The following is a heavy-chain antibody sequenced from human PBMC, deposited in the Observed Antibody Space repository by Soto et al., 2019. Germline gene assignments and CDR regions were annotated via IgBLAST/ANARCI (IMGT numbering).Heavy chain of an antibody. V-gene: IGHV3-23*01. CDR3: ANVVVVAATDAFDI. CDR1: GFTFNNYA. CDR2: ISGSGGST. D-gene: IGHD2-15*01. Sequence: GGSLRLSCAASGFTFNNYAMSWVCQAPGKGLEWVSAISGSGGSTYYADSVKGRFTISRDNSKNTLYLQMNSLRAEDTAVYYCANVVVVAATDAFDIWGQGTMVTVSS. J-gene: IGHJ3*02.